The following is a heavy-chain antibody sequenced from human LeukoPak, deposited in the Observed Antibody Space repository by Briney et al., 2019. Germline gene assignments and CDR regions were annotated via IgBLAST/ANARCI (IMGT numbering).Heavy chain of an antibody. D-gene: IGHD1-7*01. CDR1: GGSISSYY. CDR3: ARARWNYGISLDY. J-gene: IGHJ4*02. Sequence: PSGTLSLTCTVSGGSISSYYWSWIRQPPGKGLEWIGYIYYSGSTNYNPSLKSRVTISVDTSKNQFSLKLSSVTAADTAVYYCARARWNYGISLDYWGQGTLVTVSS. V-gene: IGHV4-59*01. CDR2: IYYSGST.